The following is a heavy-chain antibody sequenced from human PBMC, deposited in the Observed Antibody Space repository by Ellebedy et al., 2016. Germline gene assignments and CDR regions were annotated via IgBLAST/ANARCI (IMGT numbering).Heavy chain of an antibody. CDR2: MNPNSGNT. Sequence: ASVKVSXKASGYTLSNYDINWVRQATGQGLEWMGWMNPNSGNTGYAQKFQGRVTMTRNTSISTAYMELSSLRSEDTAVYYCLLWGSGYPDYWGQGTLVTVSS. CDR1: GYTLSNYD. J-gene: IGHJ4*02. D-gene: IGHD3-22*01. V-gene: IGHV1-8*01. CDR3: LLWGSGYPDY.